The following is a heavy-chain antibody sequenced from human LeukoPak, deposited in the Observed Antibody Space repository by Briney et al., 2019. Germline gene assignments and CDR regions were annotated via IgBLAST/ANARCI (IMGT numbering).Heavy chain of an antibody. J-gene: IGHJ3*02. CDR2: IYHSGTT. D-gene: IGHD2-21*02. CDR1: GGSISSSPYY. CDR3: ARDSSVVTSSGAFDI. Sequence: SETLSLTCTVSGGSISSSPYYWGWIRQPPGKGLEWIGNIYHSGTTYYNPSLKSRVTTSVDTSKNLFSLRLTSVTAADTAVYYCARDSSVVTSSGAFDIWGPGTMVTVSS. V-gene: IGHV4-39*07.